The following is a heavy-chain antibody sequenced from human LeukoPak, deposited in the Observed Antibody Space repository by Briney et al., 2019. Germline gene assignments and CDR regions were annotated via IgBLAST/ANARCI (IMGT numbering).Heavy chain of an antibody. J-gene: IGHJ3*01. Sequence: SETLSLTCTVSDDSFTSTNYWWDWVRLPPGKGLEWIGGIQYTGRTFSNPSLKSRVTISVDTSKKQVSLDLRSATAADTAVYYCARRRHHYDSYPLWGQGTRVTVSS. CDR2: IQYTGRT. V-gene: IGHV4-39*01. D-gene: IGHD3-22*01. CDR1: DDSFTSTNYW. CDR3: ARRRHHYDSYPL.